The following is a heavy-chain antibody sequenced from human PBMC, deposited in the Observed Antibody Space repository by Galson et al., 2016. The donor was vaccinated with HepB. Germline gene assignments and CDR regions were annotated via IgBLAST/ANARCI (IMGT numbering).Heavy chain of an antibody. CDR2: INPNSGGT. Sequence: SVKVSCKASGYTFTGYCMHWVRQAPGQGLEWMGWINPNSGGTNYAQKFQGRVTMTRDTSISTAYMELSRLRSDDTAVYYCARDGAGITGTTDYFDYWGQGTLVTVSS. CDR3: ARDGAGITGTTDYFDY. CDR1: GYTFTGYC. V-gene: IGHV1-2*02. J-gene: IGHJ4*02. D-gene: IGHD1-7*01.